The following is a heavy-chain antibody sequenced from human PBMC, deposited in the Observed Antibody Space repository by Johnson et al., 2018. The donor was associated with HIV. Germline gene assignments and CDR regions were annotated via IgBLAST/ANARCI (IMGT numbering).Heavy chain of an antibody. CDR1: GFTFSTYG. CDR2: IWYDGTNK. CDR3: ARDAKYYYDSSGYYYEHDAFDI. D-gene: IGHD3-22*01. Sequence: QVQLVESGGDVVQPGGSLRLSCAASGFTFSTYGMHWVRQAPGKGLAWVALIWYDGTNKYYADSVKGRFTIFRDNARNSLYLQMNSLRAEDTAVYYCARDAKYYYDSSGYYYEHDAFDIWGQGTMVTVSS. J-gene: IGHJ3*02. V-gene: IGHV3-33*01.